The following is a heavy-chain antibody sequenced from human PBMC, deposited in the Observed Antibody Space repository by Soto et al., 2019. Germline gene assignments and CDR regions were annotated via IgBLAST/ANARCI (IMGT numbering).Heavy chain of an antibody. J-gene: IGHJ5*01. CDR1: GGSVSGGRYY. CDR2: IYYSGLT. Sequence: KASETLSLTCTVSGGSVSGGRYYWSWIRQPPGKGLAWIGYIYYSGLTNYSPSPQSRVAISIDTSKNQFSLILSSVTAADPAVYYCVRTPTSPRRFDSWGQGTRVTV. V-gene: IGHV4-61*01. D-gene: IGHD2-15*01. CDR3: VRTPTSPRRFDS.